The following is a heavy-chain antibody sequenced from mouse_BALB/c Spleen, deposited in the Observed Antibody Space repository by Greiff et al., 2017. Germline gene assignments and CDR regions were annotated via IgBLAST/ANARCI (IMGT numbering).Heavy chain of an antibody. D-gene: IGHD2-14*01. V-gene: IGHV14-3*02. CDR1: GFNITDAY. J-gene: IGHJ3*01. CDR3: TRDYKYPCFAY. CDR2: IDPANGNT. Sequence: EVQLQQSGAELVKPGASVKLSCTASGFNITDAYMHWVKQRPEQGLVWIGRIDPANGNTKYDPQFQGKATITADTSSNTAYLQISSLTSEDTAAYCGTRDYKYPCFAYWGQGTLVTVSA.